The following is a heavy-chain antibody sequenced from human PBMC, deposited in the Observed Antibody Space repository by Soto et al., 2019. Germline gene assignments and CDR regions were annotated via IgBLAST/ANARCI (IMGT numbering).Heavy chain of an antibody. Sequence: EAQLLASGGGLVQPGGSLRLSCVGSGFTSRDHAMRWVRQAPGRGLEWVSAISANGGSIQHADSVKGRFSVSRDNAKNTVYLQMDNLRTEDSAVYYCAKDRYYDTPGWFDPWGQGSRVIVSS. D-gene: IGHD3-22*01. J-gene: IGHJ5*02. CDR2: ISANGGSI. V-gene: IGHV3-23*01. CDR3: AKDRYYDTPGWFDP. CDR1: GFTSRDHA.